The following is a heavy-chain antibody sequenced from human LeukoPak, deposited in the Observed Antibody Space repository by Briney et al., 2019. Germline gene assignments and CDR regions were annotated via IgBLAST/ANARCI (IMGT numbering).Heavy chain of an antibody. CDR2: IIPIFGTA. CDR1: GGTFSSYA. V-gene: IGHV1-69*13. D-gene: IGHD1-1*01. J-gene: IGHJ6*02. CDR3: ARWSTTGTTEDYYYYYGMDV. Sequence: ASVKASCKASGGTFSSYAISWVRQAPGQGLEWMGGIIPIFGTANYAQKFQGRVTITADESTSTAYMELSSLRSEDTAVYYCARWSTTGTTEDYYYYYGMDVWGQGTTVTVSS.